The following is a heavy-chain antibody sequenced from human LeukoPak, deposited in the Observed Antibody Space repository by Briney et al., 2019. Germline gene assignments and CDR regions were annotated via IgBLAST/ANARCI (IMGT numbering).Heavy chain of an antibody. CDR2: ISSSSSYI. CDR3: ARDTRGIAVAGTLDY. J-gene: IGHJ4*02. Sequence: GGSLRLSCAASGFTFSSYSMNWVRQAPGKGLEWVSSISSSSSYIYYADSVKGRFTISRDNAKNSLYLQMNSLRAEDTAVYYCARDTRGIAVAGTLDYWGQGTLVTVSS. V-gene: IGHV3-21*01. D-gene: IGHD6-19*01. CDR1: GFTFSSYS.